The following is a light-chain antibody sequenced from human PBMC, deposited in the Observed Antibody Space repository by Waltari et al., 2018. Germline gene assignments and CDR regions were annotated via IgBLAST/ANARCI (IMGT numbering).Light chain of an antibody. V-gene: IGLV1-40*01. CDR3: QSYDTSLGVV. CDR1: WSNLGAGYH. J-gene: IGLJ2*01. Sequence: QSVLTQPPSVSGAPGQRVTISCTGRWSNLGAGYHFHWYQQLPGKAPTLLVYGVNTRPPGVPDRFFGSKSGTSASLAIPGLQPEDEADYYCQSYDTSLGVVFGGGTKLTVL. CDR2: GVN.